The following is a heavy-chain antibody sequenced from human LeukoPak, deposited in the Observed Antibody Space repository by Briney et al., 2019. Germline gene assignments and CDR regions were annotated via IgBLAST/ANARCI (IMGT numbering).Heavy chain of an antibody. Sequence: GGSLRLSCAASGFTFSSFEMNWVRQAPGEGLQWVSYISSRGDTTHYADSVKGRFTISRDNARNSLFLQMNSLRAEDTAIYYCVRDPGPFEGPTTVAYWFADWGQGTLVTVSS. CDR3: VRDPGPFEGPTTVAYWFAD. V-gene: IGHV3-48*03. CDR2: ISSRGDTT. D-gene: IGHD1-1*01. J-gene: IGHJ5*02. CDR1: GFTFSSFE.